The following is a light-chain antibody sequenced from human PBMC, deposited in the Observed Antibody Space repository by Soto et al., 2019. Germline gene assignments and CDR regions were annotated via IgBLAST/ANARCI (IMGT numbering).Light chain of an antibody. Sequence: DIQLTRSPSFLSASVGDRVTITCRASQGIRRYLAWYQQRPGRAPKLLIYVASTLQSGVPSRFSGSGSETEFSLIISGLQPEDFASYYCQQLNSYPRTLGLGTKVEI. CDR1: QGIRRY. CDR2: VAS. CDR3: QQLNSYPRT. J-gene: IGKJ1*01. V-gene: IGKV1-9*01.